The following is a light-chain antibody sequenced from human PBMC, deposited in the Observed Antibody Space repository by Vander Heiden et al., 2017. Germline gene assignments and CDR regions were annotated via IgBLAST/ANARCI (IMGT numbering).Light chain of an antibody. V-gene: IGLV1-51*01. CDR3: GSWDSSLSTVV. CDR1: NIGNNY. Sequence: VLTQPPSVSAAPGPKLTISNIGNNYVSWYQQLPGTAPKLLIYSNNKRPSGIPDRISGSKSGTSATLSITRLQTGDEADYYCGSWDSSLSTVVFGGGTKLTVL. CDR2: SNN. J-gene: IGLJ2*01.